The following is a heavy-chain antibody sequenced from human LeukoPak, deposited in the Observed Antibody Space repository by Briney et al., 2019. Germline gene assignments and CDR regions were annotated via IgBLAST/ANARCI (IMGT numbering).Heavy chain of an antibody. J-gene: IGHJ4*02. CDR3: ATPRQASFDY. CDR1: GYTFTSYG. CDR2: IIPIFGTA. Sequence: EASVTVSCKASGYTFTSYGISWVRQAPGQGLEWMGGIIPIFGTANYAQKFQGRVTITADESTSTAYMELSSLRSEDTAVYYCATPRQASFDYWGQGTLVTVSS. V-gene: IGHV1-69*13.